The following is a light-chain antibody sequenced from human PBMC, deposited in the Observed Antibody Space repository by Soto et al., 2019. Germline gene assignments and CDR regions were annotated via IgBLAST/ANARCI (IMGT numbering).Light chain of an antibody. J-gene: IGKJ1*01. CDR1: QSVRTTS. CDR2: GVS. V-gene: IGKV3-20*01. Sequence: EIVLTQSPGTLSLSPGERATLSCRATQSVRTTSLAWYQQRPGQAPRLLIYGVSSRATGIPDRFSGSGSGTDFILTISKLEPEDFGVYYCQQYGRSLMWTFGHGTKVEIK. CDR3: QQYGRSLMWT.